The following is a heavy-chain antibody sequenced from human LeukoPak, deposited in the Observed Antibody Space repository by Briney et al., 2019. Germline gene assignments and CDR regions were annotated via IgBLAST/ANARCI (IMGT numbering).Heavy chain of an antibody. V-gene: IGHV5-51*01. CDR1: GYSFTSYW. CDR2: IYPGDSDT. J-gene: IGHJ4*02. D-gene: IGHD2-2*01. Sequence: PGESLKISRKGSGYSFTSYWIGWVRQMPGKGLEWRGIIYPGDSDTRYSPSFQGQVTISADNSISTAYLRWSSLQASVTARYYSTVVVSAGFDYWGKGTLVTVSS. CDR3: TVVVSAGFDY.